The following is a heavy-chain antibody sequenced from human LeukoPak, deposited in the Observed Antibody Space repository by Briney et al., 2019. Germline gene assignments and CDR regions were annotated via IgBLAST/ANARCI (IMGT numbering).Heavy chain of an antibody. Sequence: PGGSLRLSCAASGFTVSNNYMSWVRQAPGKGLEWVSVIYSGGSTYYADSVKGRFTISRDNSKNTLYLQMNSLRAEDTAVYYCARALGVVTAEIFDYWGRGTLVTVSS. CDR2: IYSGGST. V-gene: IGHV3-53*01. J-gene: IGHJ4*02. D-gene: IGHD1-26*01. CDR1: GFTVSNNY. CDR3: ARALGVVTAEIFDY.